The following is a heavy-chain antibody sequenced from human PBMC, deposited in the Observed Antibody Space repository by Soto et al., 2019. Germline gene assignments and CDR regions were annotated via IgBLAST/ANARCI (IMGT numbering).Heavy chain of an antibody. J-gene: IGHJ5*02. CDR2: INHSGST. CDR3: ARGRGVVVPAARGRFDP. V-gene: IGHV4-34*01. D-gene: IGHD2-2*01. Sequence: QVQLQQWGAGLLKPSETLSLTCAVYGGSFSGYYWSWIRQPPGKGLEWIGEINHSGSTNYNPSLKSRVTISVDTAKIQLRLKLCSVTAAVAAVYSCARGRGVVVPAARGRFDPWGQGALVTVSS. CDR1: GGSFSGYY.